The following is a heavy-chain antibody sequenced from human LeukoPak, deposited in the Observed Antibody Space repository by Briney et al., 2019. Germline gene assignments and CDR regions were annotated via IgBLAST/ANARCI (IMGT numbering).Heavy chain of an antibody. CDR2: IYVTGST. CDR1: SASISSYY. D-gene: IGHD3-10*01. V-gene: IGHV4-4*07. J-gene: IGHJ5*02. CDR3: ARHRWTMVRGVTGWFDP. Sequence: SETLSLTCTVSSASISSYYWSWIRQPAGKALEWIGRIYVTGSTTYNPSLESRVTMSLDTSKNHFSLKLRSVTAADTAVYYCARHRWTMVRGVTGWFDPWGQGTLVTVSS.